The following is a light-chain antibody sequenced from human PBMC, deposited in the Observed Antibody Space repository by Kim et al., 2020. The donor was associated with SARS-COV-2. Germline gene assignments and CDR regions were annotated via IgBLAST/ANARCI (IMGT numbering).Light chain of an antibody. J-gene: IGLJ1*01. CDR1: SSNIGSKT. CDR2: SNN. Sequence: ELTQPPSASGTPGQRVTISCSGSSSNIGSKTVNWYQQLPGTAPKLLIYSNNKRPSGVPDRFSGSKSGTSASLAISGLQSEDEADYDCAAWDDSLNGYVFGSGTKVTVL. CDR3: AAWDDSLNGYV. V-gene: IGLV1-44*01.